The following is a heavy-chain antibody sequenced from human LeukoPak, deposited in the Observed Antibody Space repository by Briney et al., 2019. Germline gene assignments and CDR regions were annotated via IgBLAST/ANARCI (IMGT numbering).Heavy chain of an antibody. D-gene: IGHD3-3*01. J-gene: IGHJ4*02. V-gene: IGHV4-4*07. CDR1: GVSVSNYY. CDR2: IYSSGIT. CDR3: ARAPFFWSGYYYLNYFDY. Sequence: SETLSLTCTVSGVSVSNYYWAWVRQPAGKGPEWIRRIYSSGITNYNPSLRSRVSVSLDTSKNQFSLKLSSVTAADTAVCYCARAPFFWSGYYYLNYFDYWGQGTLVTVSS.